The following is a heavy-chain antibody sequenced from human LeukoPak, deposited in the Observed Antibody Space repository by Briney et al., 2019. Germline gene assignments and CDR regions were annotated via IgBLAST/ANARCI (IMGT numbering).Heavy chain of an antibody. D-gene: IGHD3-22*01. CDR2: INTDGSST. V-gene: IGHV3-74*01. CDR1: GFTFSNYW. CDR3: ARQYYHDSSGYPFDY. J-gene: IGHJ4*02. Sequence: GGSLRLSCAASGFTFSNYWMHWVRQAPWKGLVWVSRINTDGSSTNYADSVKGRFTISRDNAKNTLYLQMNSLRAEDTAVYYCARQYYHDSSGYPFDYWGQGTLVTVSS.